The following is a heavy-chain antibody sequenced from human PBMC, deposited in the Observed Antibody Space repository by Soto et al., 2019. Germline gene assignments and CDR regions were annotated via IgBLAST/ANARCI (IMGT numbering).Heavy chain of an antibody. Sequence: GGSLRLSCAASGFTFSSYGMHWVRQAPGKGLEWVAVIWYDGSNKYYADSVKGRFTISRDNSKNTLYLQMNSLRAEDTAVYYCARPHIAVAGTLYDYWGQGTLVTVSS. J-gene: IGHJ4*02. V-gene: IGHV3-33*01. CDR1: GFTFSSYG. CDR3: ARPHIAVAGTLYDY. D-gene: IGHD6-19*01. CDR2: IWYDGSNK.